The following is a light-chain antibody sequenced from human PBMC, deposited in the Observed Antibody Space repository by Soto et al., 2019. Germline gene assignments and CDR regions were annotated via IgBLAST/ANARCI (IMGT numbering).Light chain of an antibody. CDR1: SSDFGACNS. CDR2: EVS. CDR3: SSCRGSDMV. Sequence: QSALTQPPSASGSPGQSVTISCTGTSSDFGACNSVSWYQQHPGKVPKLLISEVSKRPSGVPDRFSGSKSGNTASLTVSGLQAEDEADYCCSSCRGSDMVFGGGTKLTVL. V-gene: IGLV2-8*01. J-gene: IGLJ2*01.